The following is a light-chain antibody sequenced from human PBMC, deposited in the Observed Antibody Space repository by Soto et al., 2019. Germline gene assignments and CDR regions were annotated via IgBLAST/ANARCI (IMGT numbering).Light chain of an antibody. CDR2: AAS. CDR1: QIINSY. J-gene: IGKJ2*01. V-gene: IGKV1-39*01. CDR3: QPTFSTPYT. Sequence: DIQMTQSPTSLFASVGDRVNITCRASQIINSYLNWYQQQPGKAPKLLIYAASSLQSGVPSRFSGSGSGTDFTLTITNLQREDVATYYCQPTFSTPYTFGPGTKVEIK.